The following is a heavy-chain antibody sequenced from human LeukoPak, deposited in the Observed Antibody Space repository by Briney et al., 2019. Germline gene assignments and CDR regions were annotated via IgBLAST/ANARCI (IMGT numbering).Heavy chain of an antibody. Sequence: EASVKVSCKASGYTFTSYDINWVRQATGRGLEWMGWMNPNSGNTGYAQKFQGRVTITRNTSISTAYMELSSLRSEDTAVYYCARGNVEMATIGDYWGQGTLVTVSS. V-gene: IGHV1-8*03. CDR2: MNPNSGNT. CDR3: ARGNVEMATIGDY. D-gene: IGHD5-24*01. CDR1: GYTFTSYD. J-gene: IGHJ4*02.